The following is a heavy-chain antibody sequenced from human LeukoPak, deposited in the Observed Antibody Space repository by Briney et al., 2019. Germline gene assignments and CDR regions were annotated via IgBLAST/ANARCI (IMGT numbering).Heavy chain of an antibody. V-gene: IGHV3-7*01. Sequence: GGSLRLSCAASGFTFSIYWMSWVRQAPGKGLEWVATIKQDGSEKYYVDSVKGRFTISRDNAKNSVYLQMNSLRAEDTAVYYCERGGATPLDYWGQGTLVTVSS. CDR3: ERGGATPLDY. D-gene: IGHD2-15*01. J-gene: IGHJ4*02. CDR2: IKQDGSEK. CDR1: GFTFSIYW.